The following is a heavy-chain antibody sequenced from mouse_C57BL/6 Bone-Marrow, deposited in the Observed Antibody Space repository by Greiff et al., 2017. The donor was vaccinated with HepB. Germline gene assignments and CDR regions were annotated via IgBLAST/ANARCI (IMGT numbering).Heavy chain of an antibody. V-gene: IGHV1-76*01. J-gene: IGHJ4*01. CDR1: GYTFTDYY. CDR3: ARGPLSAMDY. CDR2: IYPGSGNT. Sequence: VQVVESGAELVRPGASVKLSCKASGYTFTDYYINWVKQRPGQGLEWIARIYPGSGNTYYNEKFKGKATLTAEKSSSTAYMQLSSLTSEDSAVYFCARGPLSAMDYWGQGTSVTVSS.